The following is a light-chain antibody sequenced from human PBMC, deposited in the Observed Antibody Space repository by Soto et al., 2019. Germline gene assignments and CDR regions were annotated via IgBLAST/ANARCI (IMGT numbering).Light chain of an antibody. CDR2: DAS. V-gene: IGKV3-15*01. Sequence: EIVLTQSPATLSLSPGERAALSCRASQSVSSNLAWYQQKPGQAPRLLIYDASTRATAVPARFTASGSGTEFTLTISSLQSEDFAVYYCQQYNNWPRTFGQGTKVDIK. CDR1: QSVSSN. CDR3: QQYNNWPRT. J-gene: IGKJ1*01.